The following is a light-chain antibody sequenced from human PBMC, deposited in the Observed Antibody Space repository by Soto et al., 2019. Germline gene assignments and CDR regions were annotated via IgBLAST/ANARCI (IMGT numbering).Light chain of an antibody. CDR1: SSDASGYNY. Sequence: QSALTQPASVSGSPGQSITISCTGTSSDASGYNYVSWYQQHPGKAPKLMIYDVSNRPSGVSNRFSGSKSGNTASLTISGLQAEDEADYYCSSYTSSSTPVVFGGGTKVTVL. CDR2: DVS. V-gene: IGLV2-14*01. J-gene: IGLJ2*01. CDR3: SSYTSSSTPVV.